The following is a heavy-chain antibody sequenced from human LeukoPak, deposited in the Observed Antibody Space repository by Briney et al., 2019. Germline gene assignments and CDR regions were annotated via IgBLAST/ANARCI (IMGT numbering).Heavy chain of an antibody. D-gene: IGHD6-13*01. Sequence: PGGSLRLSCAASGFTFSSYGMHWVRQAPGKGLELVAILWNDGSNEYYADSVKGRFTISRDNSKNTLYLQMNSLRVEDTAVYYCARDREAAADLGYWGQGTLVTVSS. J-gene: IGHJ4*02. CDR1: GFTFSSYG. CDR3: ARDREAAADLGY. CDR2: LWNDGSNE. V-gene: IGHV3-33*01.